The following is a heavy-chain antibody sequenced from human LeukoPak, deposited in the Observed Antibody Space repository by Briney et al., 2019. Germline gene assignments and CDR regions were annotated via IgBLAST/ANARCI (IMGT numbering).Heavy chain of an antibody. CDR2: ISGGGVST. Sequence: GGSLRLSCAASGFTFSTYAMSWVRQAPGKGLEWVSAISGGGVSTYYADSVKGRFTISRDNSKNSLYLQMNSLRAEDTAVYYCARDPGYNYGFDYWGQGTLVTVSS. CDR3: ARDPGYNYGFDY. D-gene: IGHD5-18*01. CDR1: GFTFSTYA. V-gene: IGHV3-23*01. J-gene: IGHJ4*02.